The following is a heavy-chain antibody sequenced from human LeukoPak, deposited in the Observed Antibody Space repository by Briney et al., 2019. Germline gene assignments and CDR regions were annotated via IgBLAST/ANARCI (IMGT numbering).Heavy chain of an antibody. CDR2: IYYLGST. J-gene: IGHJ3*02. Sequence: SETLSLTCTVSGGSISSGSYYYSWIRQPAGKGLEWIGHIYYLGSTSYNPSLRSRVTISMDASKNQFSLTLTSVTAADTAVYYCASDRIEVDAFDIWGQGTMVTVSS. D-gene: IGHD2-15*01. CDR3: ASDRIEVDAFDI. V-gene: IGHV4-61*10. CDR1: GGSISSGSYY.